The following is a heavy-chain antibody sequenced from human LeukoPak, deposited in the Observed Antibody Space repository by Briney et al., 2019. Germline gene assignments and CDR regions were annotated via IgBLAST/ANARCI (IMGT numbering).Heavy chain of an antibody. V-gene: IGHV1-69*13. Sequence: ASVKVSCKASGGTFSSYAISWVRQAPGQGLEWMGGIIPIFGTANYAQKFQGRVTITADESTSTAYMELSSLRSEDTAVYYCARDRADYDILTGYPMDYYYGMDVWGQGTTVTVSS. D-gene: IGHD3-9*01. J-gene: IGHJ6*02. CDR3: ARDRADYDILTGYPMDYYYGMDV. CDR2: IIPIFGTA. CDR1: GGTFSSYA.